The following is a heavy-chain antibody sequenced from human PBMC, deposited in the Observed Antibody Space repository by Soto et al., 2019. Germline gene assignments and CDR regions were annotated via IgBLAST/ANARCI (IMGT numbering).Heavy chain of an antibody. J-gene: IGHJ4*02. CDR1: GGTLRRYA. V-gene: IGHV1-69*13. CDR2: IIPIFGTA. Sequence: LVNVSCKASGGTLRRYAISWVRQAPGQGLEWMGGIIPIFGTANYAQKFQGRVTITADESTSTAYMELSSLRSEDTAVYYCARGHSLLQLAFDYWGQGTLVTVSS. D-gene: IGHD2-2*01. CDR3: ARGHSLLQLAFDY.